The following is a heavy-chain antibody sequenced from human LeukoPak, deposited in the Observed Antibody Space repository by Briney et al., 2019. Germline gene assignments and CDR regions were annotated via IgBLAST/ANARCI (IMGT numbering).Heavy chain of an antibody. Sequence: SVKVSCKASGGTFSSYAISWVRQAPGQGLEWMGGIIPIFGTANYAQKFKGRVTITTDESTSTAYMELSSLRSEDTAVYYCARSLKVGAQGYYYYYMDVWGKGTTVTVSS. V-gene: IGHV1-69*05. J-gene: IGHJ6*03. CDR2: IIPIFGTA. CDR1: GGTFSSYA. D-gene: IGHD1-26*01. CDR3: ARSLKVGAQGYYYYYMDV.